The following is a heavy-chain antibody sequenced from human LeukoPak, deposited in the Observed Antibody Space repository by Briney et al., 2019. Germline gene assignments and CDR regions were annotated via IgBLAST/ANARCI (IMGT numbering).Heavy chain of an antibody. D-gene: IGHD1-20*01. CDR1: GGSFSGYY. CDR2: INHSGST. Sequence: KSSETLSLTCAVYGGSFSGYYWSWIRQPPGKGLEWIGEINHSGSTNYNPSLKSRVTISVDTSKNQFSLKLSSVTAADTAMYYCARHGGEYNWNDAGHWFDPWGQGTLVTVSS. J-gene: IGHJ5*02. CDR3: ARHGGEYNWNDAGHWFDP. V-gene: IGHV4-34*01.